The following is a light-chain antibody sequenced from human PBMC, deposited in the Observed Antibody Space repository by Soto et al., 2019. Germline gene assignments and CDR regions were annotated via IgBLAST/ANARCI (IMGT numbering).Light chain of an antibody. Sequence: QSVLTQPASVSGSPGQSITISCTGTSSDVGGYNYVSWFQQHPGKAPKLMIYEVSNRPSGVSNRFSGSKSGNTASLTISGLQAEDEADYYCSSYTSRSTEVFGGGTKLTVL. CDR1: SSDVGGYNY. V-gene: IGLV2-14*01. CDR2: EVS. CDR3: SSYTSRSTEV. J-gene: IGLJ2*01.